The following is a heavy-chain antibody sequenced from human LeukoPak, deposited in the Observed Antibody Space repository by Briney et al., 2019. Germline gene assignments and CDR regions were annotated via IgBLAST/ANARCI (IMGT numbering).Heavy chain of an antibody. V-gene: IGHV1-2*02. CDR3: ARSPYYDFWNGDYYGMDV. D-gene: IGHD3-3*01. J-gene: IGHJ6*02. Sequence: AASVKVSCKASGYTFTGYYMHWVRQAPGQGLEWMGWINPNSGGTNYAQKFQGRVTMTRDTSISTAYMELSRLRSDDTAVYYCARSPYYDFWNGDYYGMDVWGQGTTVTVSS. CDR1: GYTFTGYY. CDR2: INPNSGGT.